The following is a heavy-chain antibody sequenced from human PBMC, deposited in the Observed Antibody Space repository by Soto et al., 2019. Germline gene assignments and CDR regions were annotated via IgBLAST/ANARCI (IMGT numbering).Heavy chain of an antibody. D-gene: IGHD3-3*01. CDR2: ISYDGSNK. J-gene: IGHJ6*02. V-gene: IGHV3-30-3*01. CDR3: ARDRLEGLDHYYYYGMDV. Sequence: PGGSLRLSCAASGFTFSSYAMHWVRKAPGKGLEWVAVISYDGSNKYYADSVKGRFTISRDNSKNTLYLQMNSLRAEDTAVYYCARDRLEGLDHYYYYGMDVWGQGTTVTVSS. CDR1: GFTFSSYA.